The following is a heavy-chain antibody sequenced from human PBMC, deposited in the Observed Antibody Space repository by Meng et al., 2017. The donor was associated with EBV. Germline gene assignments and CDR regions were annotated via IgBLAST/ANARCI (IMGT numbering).Heavy chain of an antibody. CDR2: IIPIFGTA. Sequence: VGESGAEVKERVYSVNVSCKASGGNFSSYAISWVRQAPGQGLEWMGGIIPIFGTANYAQKFQGRVTITADKSTSTAYMELSSLRSEDTAVYYCARVATYDYIWGSYRYNYFDYWGQGTLVTVSS. D-gene: IGHD3-16*02. J-gene: IGHJ4*02. CDR1: GGNFSSYA. V-gene: IGHV1-69*06. CDR3: ARVATYDYIWGSYRYNYFDY.